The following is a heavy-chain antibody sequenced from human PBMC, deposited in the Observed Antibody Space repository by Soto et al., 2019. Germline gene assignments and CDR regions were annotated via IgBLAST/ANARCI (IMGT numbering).Heavy chain of an antibody. CDR2: ISGSGGST. J-gene: IGHJ4*02. CDR1: GFTFSSYA. V-gene: IGHV3-23*01. D-gene: IGHD3-10*01. Sequence: EVQLLESGGGLVQPGGSLRLSCAASGFTFSSYAMSWVRQAPGKGLEWVSAISGSGGSTYYADSVKGRFTISRDNSKNTLYLQMNSLRAEDTAVYYCAKGGVLLWFGELDYWGQGTLVTVSP. CDR3: AKGGVLLWFGELDY.